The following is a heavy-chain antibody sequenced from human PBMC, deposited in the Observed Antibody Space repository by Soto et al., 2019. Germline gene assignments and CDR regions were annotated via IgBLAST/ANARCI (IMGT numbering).Heavy chain of an antibody. CDR1: GGSISSYY. Sequence: SETLSLTCTVSGGSISSYYWSWIRQPPGKGLEWIGYIYYSGSTNYNPSLKSRVTISVDTSKNQFSLKLSSVTAADTAVYYCARQGYGDYVSYYYYYMDVWGKGTTVTVSS. D-gene: IGHD4-17*01. V-gene: IGHV4-59*08. CDR2: IYYSGST. CDR3: ARQGYGDYVSYYYYYMDV. J-gene: IGHJ6*03.